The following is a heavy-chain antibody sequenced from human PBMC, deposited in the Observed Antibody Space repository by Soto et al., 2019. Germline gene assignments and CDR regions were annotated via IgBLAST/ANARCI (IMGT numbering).Heavy chain of an antibody. D-gene: IGHD6-6*01. CDR1: GFTFSSYA. Sequence: GGSLRLSCAASGFTFSSYAMSWVRQAPGKGLEWVSAISGSGGSTYYADSVKGRFTISRDNSKNTLYLQMNSLRAEDTAVYYCATGSSSSGEYYYYGMDVWGQGTTVTVSS. J-gene: IGHJ6*02. V-gene: IGHV3-23*01. CDR3: ATGSSSSGEYYYYGMDV. CDR2: ISGSGGST.